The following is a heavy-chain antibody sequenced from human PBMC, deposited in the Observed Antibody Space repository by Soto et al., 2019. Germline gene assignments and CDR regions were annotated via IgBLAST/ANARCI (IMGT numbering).Heavy chain of an antibody. J-gene: IGHJ4*02. D-gene: IGHD3-3*01. CDR3: ARGDFWSGLDY. Sequence: PGGFLRLSCAASGFTFSTYAMHWVRQAPGKGLEWVALISYSGGSIYYADSVKGRFTISRDNSKTTLYLQMNSLRAEDTVVYYCARGDFWSGLDYWGQGSLVTVSS. CDR2: ISYSGGSI. V-gene: IGHV3-30*04. CDR1: GFTFSTYA.